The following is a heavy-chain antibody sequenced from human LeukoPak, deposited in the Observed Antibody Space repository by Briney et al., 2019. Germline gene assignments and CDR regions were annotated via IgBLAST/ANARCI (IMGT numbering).Heavy chain of an antibody. V-gene: IGHV3-30*02. CDR3: AKGLRIAALYYYDSSGYSPFDY. Sequence: PGGSLRLSCAASGFTFSSYGMHWVRQAPGKGLEWVAFIRYDGSNKYYADSVKGRFTISRDNSKNTLYLQMNSLRAEDTAVYYCAKGLRIAALYYYDSSGYSPFDYWGQGTLVTVSS. J-gene: IGHJ4*02. CDR1: GFTFSSYG. CDR2: IRYDGSNK. D-gene: IGHD3-22*01.